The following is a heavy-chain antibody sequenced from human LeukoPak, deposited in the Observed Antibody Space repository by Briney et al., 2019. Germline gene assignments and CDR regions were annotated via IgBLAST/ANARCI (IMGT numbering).Heavy chain of an antibody. D-gene: IGHD4-17*01. CDR2: VYYSGRT. CDR1: VGSISTYY. V-gene: IGHV4-59*01. CDR3: ARSDFYGDYPPGKY. J-gene: IGHJ4*02. Sequence: SETLSLTCTLSVGSISTYYWNWILQPPGHGLKCIGYVYYSGRTNYNPSPKSRVTISIETFKGQFSLKLSSVAAADTAVYYCARSDFYGDYPPGKYWGQGTLVTVSS.